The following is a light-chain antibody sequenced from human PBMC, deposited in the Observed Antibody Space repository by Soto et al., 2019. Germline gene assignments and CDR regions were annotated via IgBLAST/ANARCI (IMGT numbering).Light chain of an antibody. J-gene: IGLJ2*01. V-gene: IGLV8-61*01. CDR1: SGSVSSSYY. CDR3: VFYVDSDIL. CDR2: STN. Sequence: QAVVTQEPSFSVSPGGTVTLTCGLSSGSVSSSYYPGWYQQTPGQTPRTLLYSTNTRSSGVPDRSSGSILGKKAALTITGAQTDDKSYYYCVFYVDSDILLGGGTTPTV.